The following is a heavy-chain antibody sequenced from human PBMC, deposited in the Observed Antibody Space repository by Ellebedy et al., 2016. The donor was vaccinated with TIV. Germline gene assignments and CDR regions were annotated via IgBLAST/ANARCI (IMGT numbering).Heavy chain of an antibody. CDR3: ARGEDTLVPHY. Sequence: SRVTISVDKSKHQFSLKLSSVTAADTAVYYCARGEDTLVPHYWGQGVLVTVSS. J-gene: IGHJ4*02. V-gene: IGHV4-4*02. D-gene: IGHD3-10*01.